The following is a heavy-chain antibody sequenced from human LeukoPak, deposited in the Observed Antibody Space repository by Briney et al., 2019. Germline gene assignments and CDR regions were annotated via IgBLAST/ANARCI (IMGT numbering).Heavy chain of an antibody. D-gene: IGHD3-10*01. J-gene: IGHJ4*02. CDR3: ATLYGSGSYYPSDY. Sequence: SETLSLTCTVSGGSIRSSSFYWGWVRQPPGKGLEWIANIYYSGSTFYNPSLQSRVTISIDTSKNQFSLKLSSVTAADTAVYYCATLYGSGSYYPSDYWGQGILVTVSS. V-gene: IGHV4-39*07. CDR1: GGSIRSSSFY. CDR2: IYYSGST.